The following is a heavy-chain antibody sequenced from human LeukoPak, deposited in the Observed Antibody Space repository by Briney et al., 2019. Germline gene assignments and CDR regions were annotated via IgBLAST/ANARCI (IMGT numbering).Heavy chain of an antibody. CDR2: IYYSGST. Sequence: SETLSLTCTVSGGSISSYYWSWIRQPPGKGLEWIGYIYYSGSTNYNPSLKSRVTISVDTSKNQFSLKLSSVTAADTAVYYCARAYYYDSSGYAWAEYFQHWGQGTLVTVSS. D-gene: IGHD3-22*01. CDR1: GGSISSYY. CDR3: ARAYYYDSSGYAWAEYFQH. V-gene: IGHV4-59*12. J-gene: IGHJ1*01.